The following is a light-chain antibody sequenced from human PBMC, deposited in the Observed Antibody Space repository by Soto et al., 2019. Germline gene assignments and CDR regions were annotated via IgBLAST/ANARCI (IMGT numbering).Light chain of an antibody. V-gene: IGKV3-20*01. CDR2: DAS. CDR3: HQYGGSPGT. CDR1: QSVSSNY. Sequence: EIVLTHSPGTLSLSPGERATLSCRASQSVSSNYLAWYQQRPGQAPRLLIYDASSRATGVPDRFSGSGSGTDFTLTISRLEPEDFAVYYCHQYGGSPGTLGQGTKVDI. J-gene: IGKJ1*01.